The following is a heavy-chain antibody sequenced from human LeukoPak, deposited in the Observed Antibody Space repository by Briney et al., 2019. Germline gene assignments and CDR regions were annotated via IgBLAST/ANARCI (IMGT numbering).Heavy chain of an antibody. CDR3: ARGVGSASYYYYGMDV. V-gene: IGHV3-30-3*01. D-gene: IGHD6-19*01. CDR1: GFTFSSYA. J-gene: IGHJ6*02. CDR2: ISYDGSNK. Sequence: EPGRSLRLSCAASGFTFSSYAMHWVRQAPGKGLECVAVISYDGSNKYYADSVKGRFTISRDNSKNTLYLQMNSLRAEDTAVYYCARGVGSASYYYYGMDVWGQGTTVTVSS.